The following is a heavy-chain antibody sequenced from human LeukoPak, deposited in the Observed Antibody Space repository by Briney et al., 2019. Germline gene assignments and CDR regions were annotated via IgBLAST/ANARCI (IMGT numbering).Heavy chain of an antibody. CDR2: IYYSGST. D-gene: IGHD2-2*01. CDR1: GGSISSGVYY. CDR3: ASFSSTSFYSEYFQH. V-gene: IGHV4-31*03. Sequence: SETLSLTCTVSGGSISSGVYYWSWIRQHPGKGLEWIGYIYYSGSTYYNPSLKSRVTISVDTSKNQFSLKLSSVTAADTAVYYCASFSSTSFYSEYFQHWGQGTLVTVSS. J-gene: IGHJ1*01.